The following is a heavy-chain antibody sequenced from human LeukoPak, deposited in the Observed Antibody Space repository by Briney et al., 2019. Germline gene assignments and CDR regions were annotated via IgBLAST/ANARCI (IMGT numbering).Heavy chain of an antibody. D-gene: IGHD7-27*01. CDR3: ARRSGDWDYYYYMDV. CDR2: INHSGST. V-gene: IGHV4-34*01. Sequence: SETLSLTCAVYGGSFSGYYWSWIRQPPGKGLEWIGEINHSGSTNYNPSLKSRVTISVDTSKNQFSLKLSSVTAADTAVYYCARRSGDWDYYYYMDVWGKGTTVTISS. CDR1: GGSFSGYY. J-gene: IGHJ6*03.